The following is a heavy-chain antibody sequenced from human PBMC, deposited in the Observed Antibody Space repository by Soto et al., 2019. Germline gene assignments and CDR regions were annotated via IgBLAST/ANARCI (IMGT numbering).Heavy chain of an antibody. V-gene: IGHV3-7*01. CDR2: IKQDGSEK. D-gene: IGHD2-2*01. J-gene: IGHJ3*02. CDR3: FLPAANDAFDI. Sequence: MSWVRQAPGKGLEWVANIKQDGSEKYYVDSVKGRFTISRDNAKNSLYLQMNSLRAEDTAVYYCFLPAANDAFDIWGQGTMVTVSS.